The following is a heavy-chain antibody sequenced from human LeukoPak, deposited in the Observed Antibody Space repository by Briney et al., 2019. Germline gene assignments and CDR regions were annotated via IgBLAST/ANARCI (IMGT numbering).Heavy chain of an antibody. CDR3: ARDRRWYCSGGSCYKGAFDI. CDR1: GGSISSYY. Sequence: SETLSLTCTVSGGSISSYYWSWIRQPPGQGLEGIGYIYYSGSTNYDHSLKSRVTISVDTSKNQFSLKLSSVTAADTAVYCCARDRRWYCSGGSCYKGAFDIWGQGTMVTVSS. J-gene: IGHJ3*02. CDR2: IYYSGST. D-gene: IGHD2-15*01. V-gene: IGHV4-59*12.